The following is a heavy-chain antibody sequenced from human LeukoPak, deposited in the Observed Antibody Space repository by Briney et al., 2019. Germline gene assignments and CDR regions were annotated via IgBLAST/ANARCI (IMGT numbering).Heavy chain of an antibody. D-gene: IGHD6-19*01. CDR2: ISGSGGST. V-gene: IGHV3-23*01. CDR1: GFTFSSYA. Sequence: GGSLRLSCAASGFTFSSYAMSWVRQAPGKGLEWVSAISGSGGSTYYADSVKGRFTISRDNSKNTLYLQMNSLRAEDTAVYYCAKVGGSGRSGWYEDYYYYYMDVWGKGTTVTVSS. CDR3: AKVGGSGRSGWYEDYYYYYMDV. J-gene: IGHJ6*03.